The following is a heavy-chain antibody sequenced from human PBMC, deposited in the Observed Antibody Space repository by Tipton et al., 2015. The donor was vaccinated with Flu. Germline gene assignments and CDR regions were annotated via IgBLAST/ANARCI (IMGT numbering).Heavy chain of an antibody. J-gene: IGHJ4*02. CDR3: ARGYDILTDGGGYFDY. CDR1: GFTFSRYG. Sequence: AVSGFTFSRYGISWVRQAPGKGLEWVAGIWYDGSNKYYADSVKGRFTISRDNSKNTLYLQMNSLRAEDTAVYYCARGYDILTDGGGYFDYWGQGTLVTVSS. V-gene: IGHV3-33*08. D-gene: IGHD3-9*01. CDR2: IWYDGSNK.